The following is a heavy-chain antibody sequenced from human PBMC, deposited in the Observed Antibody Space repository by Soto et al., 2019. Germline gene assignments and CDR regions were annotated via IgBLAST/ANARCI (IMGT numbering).Heavy chain of an antibody. CDR3: ARDPRGSGSYGYYGMDV. CDR1: GGTFSSYT. J-gene: IGHJ6*02. CDR2: IIPILGIA. D-gene: IGHD3-10*01. V-gene: IGHV1-69*08. Sequence: QVQLVQSGAEVKKPGSSVKVSCKASGGTFSSYTISWVRQAPGQGLEWMGRIIPILGIANYAQKFQGRVTITADKSTSTAYMELGSLRSEDTAVYYCARDPRGSGSYGYYGMDVWGQGTTVTVSS.